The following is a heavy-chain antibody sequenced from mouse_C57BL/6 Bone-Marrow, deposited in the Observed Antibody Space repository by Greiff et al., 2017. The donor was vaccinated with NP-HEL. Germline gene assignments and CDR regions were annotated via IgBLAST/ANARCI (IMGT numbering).Heavy chain of an antibody. Sequence: QVQLKESGSELRSPGSSVKLSCKDFDSEVFPIAYMSWVRQKPGHGFEWIGGILPSIGRTIYGEKFEDKATLDADTLSNTAYLELNSLTSEDSAIYYCARPYGSSYWYFDVWGTGTTVTVSS. CDR2: ILPSIGRT. CDR1: DSEVFPIAY. V-gene: IGHV15-2*01. CDR3: ARPYGSSYWYFDV. D-gene: IGHD1-1*01. J-gene: IGHJ1*03.